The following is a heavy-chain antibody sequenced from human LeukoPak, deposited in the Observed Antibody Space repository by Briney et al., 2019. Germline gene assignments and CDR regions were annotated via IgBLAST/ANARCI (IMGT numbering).Heavy chain of an antibody. Sequence: CWTWIRQPPGKGLEWIGYIYYSGSTNYRPSLKSRVTISVDTSKNQFSLKLSSVTAADTAVYYCARGGTVAARPGRFDYWGQGTLVTVSS. D-gene: IGHD6-6*01. J-gene: IGHJ4*02. CDR3: ARGGTVAARPGRFDY. CDR2: IYYSGST. CDR1: C. V-gene: IGHV4-59*12.